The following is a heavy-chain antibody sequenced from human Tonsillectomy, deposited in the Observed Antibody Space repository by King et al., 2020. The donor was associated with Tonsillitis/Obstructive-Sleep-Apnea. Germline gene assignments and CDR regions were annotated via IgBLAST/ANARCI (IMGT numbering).Heavy chain of an antibody. Sequence: QLVQSGGGLVPPGRSLRLSCAASGFTFDDYGMHWVRQAPGKGLEWVSGISWNGGNLGYADSVKGRFTISRDNAKNSLYLQMNSLRPEDTALYYCAKDGYFDTGGYYYDWGQGTMVTVSS. D-gene: IGHD3-22*01. CDR3: AKDGYFDTGGYYYD. V-gene: IGHV3-9*01. CDR1: GFTFDDYG. J-gene: IGHJ3*01. CDR2: ISWNGGNL.